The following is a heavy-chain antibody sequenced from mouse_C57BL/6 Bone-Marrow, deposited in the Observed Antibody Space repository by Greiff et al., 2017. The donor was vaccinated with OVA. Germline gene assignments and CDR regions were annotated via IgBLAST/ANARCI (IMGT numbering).Heavy chain of an antibody. V-gene: IGHV1-50*01. Sequence: QVQLQQPGAELVKPGASVKLSCKASGYTFTSYWMQWVKQRPGQGLEWIGEIDPSDSYTNYNQKFKGKATLTVDTSSSTAYLQLSSLTSEDSAVDDCSSPRYDGYLGAYWGQGTLVTVSA. CDR3: SSPRYDGYLGAY. D-gene: IGHD2-3*01. CDR2: IDPSDSYT. J-gene: IGHJ3*01. CDR1: GYTFTSYW.